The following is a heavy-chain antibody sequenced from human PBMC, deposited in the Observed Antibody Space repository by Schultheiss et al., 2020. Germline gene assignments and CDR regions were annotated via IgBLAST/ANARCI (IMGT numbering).Heavy chain of an antibody. CDR3: ARVVITILTQGDNYYYYYMDV. CDR1: GYTFSNYG. V-gene: IGHV1-18*01. CDR2: ISAYNGNT. Sequence: ASVKVSCRASGYTFSNYGITWVRQAPGQGLEWMGWISAYNGNTNYAQKFQDRVTMTTDTSTNTAYMELRSLRSDDTAVYYCARVVITILTQGDNYYYYYMDVWGKGTTVTVSS. D-gene: IGHD3-3*01. J-gene: IGHJ6*03.